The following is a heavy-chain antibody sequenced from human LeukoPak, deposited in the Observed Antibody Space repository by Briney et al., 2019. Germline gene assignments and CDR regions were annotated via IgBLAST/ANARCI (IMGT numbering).Heavy chain of an antibody. Sequence: PGGSLRLSCAASGFTFSSHWMHWVRQVPGKGLVWVSRINDDGRRITYADSVKGRFTISRDNAKNTLFLQMDSLRAEDTALYYCARDRPDGRTSFDYWGLGTLVTVSS. D-gene: IGHD1-14*01. CDR3: ARDRPDGRTSFDY. CDR1: GFTFSSHW. J-gene: IGHJ4*02. CDR2: INDDGRRI. V-gene: IGHV3-74*03.